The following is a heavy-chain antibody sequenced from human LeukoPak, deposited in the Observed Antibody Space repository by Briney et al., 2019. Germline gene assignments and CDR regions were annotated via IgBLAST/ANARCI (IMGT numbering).Heavy chain of an antibody. V-gene: IGHV4-39*01. J-gene: IGHJ4*02. CDR3: ARHKYQLLDY. D-gene: IGHD2-2*01. CDR2: IYYSGST. CDR1: GGSISSSSDY. Sequence: SETLSLTCTVSGGSISSSSDYWGWIRQPPGKGLGWIGSIYYSGSTYYNPSLKSRVTISVDTSKNQFSLKLSSVTAADTAVYYCARHKYQLLDYWGQGTLVTVSS.